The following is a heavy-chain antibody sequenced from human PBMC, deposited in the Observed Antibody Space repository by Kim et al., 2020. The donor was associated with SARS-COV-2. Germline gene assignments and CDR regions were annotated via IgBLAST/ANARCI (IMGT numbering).Heavy chain of an antibody. J-gene: IGHJ2*01. CDR1: GFTFNAYA. Sequence: GGSLRLSCAASGFTFNAYAMNWIRQAPGKGLEWISGIRGDGDETFHVDSVKGRFTISRDNSKNTVYLQLNSLRDEDTAVYYCAKSNNCATACPVYHFERWGQGTLVSLS. CDR3: AKSNNCATACPVYHFER. CDR2: IRGDGDET. D-gene: IGHD2-15*01. V-gene: IGHV3-23*01.